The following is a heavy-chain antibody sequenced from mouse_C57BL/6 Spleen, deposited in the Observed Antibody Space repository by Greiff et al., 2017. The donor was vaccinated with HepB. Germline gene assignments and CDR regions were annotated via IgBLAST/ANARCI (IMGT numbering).Heavy chain of an antibody. J-gene: IGHJ1*03. V-gene: IGHV1-18*01. D-gene: IGHD2-12*01. CDR3: ARGLLRRYFDV. CDR1: GYTFTDYN. Sequence: EVQLQQSGPELVKPGASVKIPCKASGYTFTDYNMAWVKQSHGKSLEWIGDINPNNGGTIYNQKFKGKATLTVDKSSSTAYMELRSLTSEDTAVYYCARGLLRRYFDVWGTGTTVTVSS. CDR2: INPNNGGT.